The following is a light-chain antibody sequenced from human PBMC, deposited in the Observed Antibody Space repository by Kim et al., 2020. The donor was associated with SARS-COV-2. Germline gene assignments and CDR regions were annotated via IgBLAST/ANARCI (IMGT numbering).Light chain of an antibody. J-gene: IGLJ2*01. CDR2: SNN. Sequence: QSVLTQPPSASGTPGQRVTSSCSGSSSNIGSNTVNWYQQLPGTAPKLLIYSNNQRPSGVPDRFSGSKSGTSASLAISGLQSEDEADYYCAAWDDSLNGIVFGGGTQLTVL. CDR1: SSNIGSNT. V-gene: IGLV1-44*01. CDR3: AAWDDSLNGIV.